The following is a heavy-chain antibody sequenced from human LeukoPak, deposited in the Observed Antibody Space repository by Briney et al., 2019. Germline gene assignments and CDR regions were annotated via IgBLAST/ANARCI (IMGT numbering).Heavy chain of an antibody. CDR2: ISAYNGNT. D-gene: IGHD3-22*01. CDR1: GYTFTSYG. CDR3: ARGLDYYDSSGYYGIYPYFDY. Sequence: ASVKVSCKASGYTFTSYGISWVRQALGQGLEWMGWISAYNGNTNYAQKLQGRVTMTTDTSTSTAYMELRSLRSDDTAVYYCARGLDYYDSSGYYGIYPYFDYWGQGTLVTVSS. J-gene: IGHJ4*02. V-gene: IGHV1-18*01.